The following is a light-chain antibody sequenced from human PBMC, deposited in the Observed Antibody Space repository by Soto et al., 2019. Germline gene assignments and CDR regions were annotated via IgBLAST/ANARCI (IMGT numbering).Light chain of an antibody. Sequence: EIVLTQSPLSLPVTPGEPASISCRSSQSLLHSNGYIYLDWYLQKAGQSPQLLIYLGSNRASGVPDRFSGRGSGTDFTLKISRVEAEDVRVYYCMQALETPWTFGQGTRVDIK. J-gene: IGKJ1*01. CDR3: MQALETPWT. CDR2: LGS. CDR1: QSLLHSNGYIY. V-gene: IGKV2-28*01.